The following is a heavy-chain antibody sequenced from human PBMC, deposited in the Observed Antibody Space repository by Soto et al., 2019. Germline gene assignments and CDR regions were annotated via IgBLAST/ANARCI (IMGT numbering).Heavy chain of an antibody. Sequence: SETLSLTGTVSGGSISSDYWSWIRQPAGKGLEWIGRLYTSGSTNYNPSLKSRVTMSVDTSKNQFSLKLSSVTAADTAVYYCARDEIVGFDYWGQGTLVTVSS. CDR1: GGSISSDY. J-gene: IGHJ4*02. V-gene: IGHV4-4*07. CDR2: LYTSGST. D-gene: IGHD1-26*01. CDR3: ARDEIVGFDY.